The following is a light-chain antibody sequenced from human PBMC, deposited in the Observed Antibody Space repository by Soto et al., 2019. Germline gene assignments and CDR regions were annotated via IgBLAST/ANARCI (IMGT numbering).Light chain of an antibody. CDR1: QDINSY. CDR3: QGTYNAPPT. CDR2: SAS. Sequence: DLQLTQSPSSLSASVGDRVTITCRVSQDINSYLNWYRQKPGKLPELLIYSASNFQSGVPSRFSGSGSGTHFSLTINSLQPEDVATCYGQGTYNAPPTFGGGTRVEIK. V-gene: IGKV1-27*01. J-gene: IGKJ4*01.